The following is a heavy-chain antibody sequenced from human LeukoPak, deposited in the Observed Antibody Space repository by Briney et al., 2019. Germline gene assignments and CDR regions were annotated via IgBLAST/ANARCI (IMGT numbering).Heavy chain of an antibody. Sequence: GGSLRLSCAASGFTFSSYAMHWVRQAPGKGLEWVAVISYDGSNKYYADSVKGRFTISRDNSKNTLYLQMNSLRAEDTAVYYCANWVYSSSSTFDYWGQGTLVTVSS. CDR1: GFTFSSYA. CDR3: ANWVYSSSSTFDY. D-gene: IGHD6-6*01. J-gene: IGHJ4*02. V-gene: IGHV3-30-3*01. CDR2: ISYDGSNK.